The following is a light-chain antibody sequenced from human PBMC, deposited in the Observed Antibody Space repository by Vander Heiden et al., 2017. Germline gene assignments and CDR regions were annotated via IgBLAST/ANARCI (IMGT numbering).Light chain of an antibody. V-gene: IGKV3-11*01. CDR1: QSVSSY. J-gene: IGKJ4*02. CDR2: DAS. CDR3: QQRNNWPLT. Sequence: ELVPTPSPATLSLSPGERATLSCRASQSVSSYLAWYQQKPGQAPRLLIYDASNRATGIPARFSGSGSGTDFTLTISSLEPEDFALYYCQQRNNWPLTFGEGTKVEIK.